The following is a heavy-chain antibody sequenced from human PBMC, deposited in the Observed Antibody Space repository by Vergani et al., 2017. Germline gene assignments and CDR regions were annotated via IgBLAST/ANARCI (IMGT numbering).Heavy chain of an antibody. Sequence: VQLVESGGGLVQPGGSLRLSCAASGFTFSSYGMHWVRQAPGKGLEWVAVIWYDGSNKYYADSVKGRFTISRDNSKNTLYLQMNSLRAEDTAVYYCAREKGYSSGGGAFDIWGQGTMVTVSS. CDR2: IWYDGSNK. D-gene: IGHD6-19*01. J-gene: IGHJ3*02. CDR3: AREKGYSSGGGAFDI. V-gene: IGHV3-33*01. CDR1: GFTFSSYG.